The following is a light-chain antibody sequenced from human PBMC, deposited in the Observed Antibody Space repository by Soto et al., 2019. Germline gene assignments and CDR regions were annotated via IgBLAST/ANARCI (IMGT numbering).Light chain of an antibody. CDR3: CSYAVDYTFV. CDR1: SSDVGGYNY. CDR2: DVK. Sequence: QSALTQPRSVSGSPGQSVTISCTGTSSDVGGYNYVTWYQQYPGKAPKVMIYDVKTRPSGVPDRFSGSKSGNTASLTISGLQAEDEADYYCCSYAVDYTFVFGTGTKLTVL. V-gene: IGLV2-11*01. J-gene: IGLJ1*01.